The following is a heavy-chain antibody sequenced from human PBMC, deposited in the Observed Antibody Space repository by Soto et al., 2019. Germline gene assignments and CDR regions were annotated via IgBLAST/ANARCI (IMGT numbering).Heavy chain of an antibody. Sequence: TGGALRLSCAASGFTISSYSMNWVRQAPGKGLEWVSYITSSSSTIHYADSVKGRFTISRDNAKNSLSLQMNSLGAEDTAVYYCVRAECSSCFGFRHWGQGTLVTVSS. CDR1: GFTISSYS. J-gene: IGHJ1*01. CDR2: ITSSSSTI. D-gene: IGHD2-2*01. CDR3: VRAECSSCFGFRH. V-gene: IGHV3-48*01.